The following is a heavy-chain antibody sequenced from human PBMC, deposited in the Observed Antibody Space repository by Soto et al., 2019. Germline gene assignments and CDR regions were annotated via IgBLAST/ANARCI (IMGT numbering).Heavy chain of an antibody. CDR1: GGTFSSYA. Sequence: QVQLVQSGAEVKKPGSSVKVSCKASGGTFSSYAISWVRHAPGQGLEWMGGIIPIFGTANYAQRFQGRVTIAADKVTSTAYLELSRLRAEDTGVYDCARAHRGDSSGYRPPEYYYYGMYVWGQGTTVAFAS. CDR2: IIPIFGTA. V-gene: IGHV1-69*06. CDR3: ARAHRGDSSGYRPPEYYYYGMYV. J-gene: IGHJ6*02. D-gene: IGHD3-22*01.